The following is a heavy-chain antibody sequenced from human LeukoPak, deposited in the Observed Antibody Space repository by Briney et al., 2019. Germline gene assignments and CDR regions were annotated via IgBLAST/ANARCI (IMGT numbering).Heavy chain of an antibody. CDR3: VSRNYGSSPFDY. CDR1: GFTFSRYW. J-gene: IGHJ4*02. V-gene: IGHV3-74*01. CDR2: ISSDGSNT. Sequence: GGSLRLSCAASGFTFSRYWMHWVRQAPGKGLAWVSRISSDGSNTNYADSVKGRFTISRDNAKSTLYLQMDSLTAEDTAVYHCVSRNYGSSPFDYWGQGTLVTVSS. D-gene: IGHD4-17*01.